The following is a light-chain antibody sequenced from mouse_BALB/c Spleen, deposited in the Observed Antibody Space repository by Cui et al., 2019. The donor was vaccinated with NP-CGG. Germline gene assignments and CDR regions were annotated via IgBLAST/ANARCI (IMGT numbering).Light chain of an antibody. CDR2: GTN. CDR1: TGAVTTSNY. Sequence: QAVVTQESALTTSPGETVTLTCRSSTGAVTTSNYANWVQEKPDHLFTGLIGGTNNRAPGAPARFSGSLIGDKAALTITGAQTKDEAIYFCALWYSNQWVFGGGAKRTVL. CDR3: ALWYSNQWV. V-gene: IGLV1*01. J-gene: IGLJ1*01.